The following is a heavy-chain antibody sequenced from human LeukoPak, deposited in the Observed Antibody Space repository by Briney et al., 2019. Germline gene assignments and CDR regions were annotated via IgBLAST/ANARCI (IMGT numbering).Heavy chain of an antibody. CDR1: GGSISSGSYY. Sequence: SETLSLTCTVSGGSISSGSYYWSWIRQPAGKGLEWIGRIYTSGSTNYNPSLKSRVTISVDTSKNQFSLKLSSVTAADTAVYYCARSPARGYSNPYYYYYYMDVWGKGTTVTVSS. V-gene: IGHV4-61*02. CDR3: ARSPARGYSNPYYYYYYMDV. D-gene: IGHD4-11*01. CDR2: IYTSGST. J-gene: IGHJ6*03.